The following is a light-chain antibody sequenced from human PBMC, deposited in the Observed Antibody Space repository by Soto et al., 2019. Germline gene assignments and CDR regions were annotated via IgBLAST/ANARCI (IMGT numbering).Light chain of an antibody. V-gene: IGKV1-5*01. Sequence: DIQMTQSPASLSASVGDRVTITCRASQSITIYLNWYQQKPGEAPNLLIFGASTLQSGVPSRFSGSGSGTEFTLTINSLQADDFATYYCQQHNSFSITFGQGTRLEI. CDR2: GAS. CDR1: QSITIY. J-gene: IGKJ5*01. CDR3: QQHNSFSIT.